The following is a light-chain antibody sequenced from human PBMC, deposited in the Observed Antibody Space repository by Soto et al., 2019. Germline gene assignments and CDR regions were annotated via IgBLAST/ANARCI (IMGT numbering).Light chain of an antibody. CDR2: GNR. CDR3: SLYTSSSTYV. V-gene: IGLV1-40*01. CDR1: NSNLGAGYD. J-gene: IGLJ1*01. Sequence: QSVLTQPPSVSGAPGQRVTISCTGNNSNLGAGYDVHWYQQLPGAAPKLVIFGNRNRPSGVPERFSGSKSGTSASLAITGLQAEDEADYYCSLYTSSSTYVFGTGTKVTVL.